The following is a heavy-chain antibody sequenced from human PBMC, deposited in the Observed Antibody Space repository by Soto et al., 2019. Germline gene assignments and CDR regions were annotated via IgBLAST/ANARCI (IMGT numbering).Heavy chain of an antibody. V-gene: IGHV3-23*01. CDR2: ISGSGGST. CDR1: GFMFSSYA. CDR3: AKDGSWGDHYYFDN. J-gene: IGHJ4*02. D-gene: IGHD2-21*02. Sequence: EVQLLESGGGLVRPGGSLRLSCRVSGFMFSSYAMTWFRQVPGKGLEWVSSISGSGGSTYYSDSVRGRFTISRDNSKKVLYLEMNRLKGDDTAVYFCAKDGSWGDHYYFDNWGQGTLVTVSS.